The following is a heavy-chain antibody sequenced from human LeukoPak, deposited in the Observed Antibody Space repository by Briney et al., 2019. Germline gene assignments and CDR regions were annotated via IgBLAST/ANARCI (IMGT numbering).Heavy chain of an antibody. CDR2: INPSGGDT. D-gene: IGHD1-14*01. CDR1: RYTFTSYY. J-gene: IGHJ4*02. Sequence: ASVKDSCKASRYTFTSYYMHWVRQAPGQGREWVGIINPSGGDTSYAQKFQGRLTMTRDTSTNTVYMELTSLRSEDTAVYYCAREVMDNLRFDYWGQGDLVTVSS. V-gene: IGHV1-46*01. CDR3: AREVMDNLRFDY.